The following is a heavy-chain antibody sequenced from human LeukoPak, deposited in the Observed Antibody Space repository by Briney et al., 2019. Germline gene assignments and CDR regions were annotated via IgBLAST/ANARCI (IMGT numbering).Heavy chain of an antibody. CDR1: GGTFSSYA. D-gene: IGHD3-3*01. J-gene: IGHJ4*02. V-gene: IGHV1-69*01. CDR2: IIPIFGTA. CDR3: ARGSVKDDFWSGYYVFDY. Sequence: SVKVSCKASGGTFSSYAISWVRQAPGQGLEWMGGIIPIFGTANYEQKFQGRVTITADESTSTAYMELSSLRSEDTAVYYCARGSVKDDFWSGYYVFDYWGQGTLVTVSS.